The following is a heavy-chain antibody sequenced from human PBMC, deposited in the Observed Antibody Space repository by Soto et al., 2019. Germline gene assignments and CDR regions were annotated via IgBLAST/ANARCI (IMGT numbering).Heavy chain of an antibody. CDR2: ISYDGSKI. J-gene: IGHJ3*02. D-gene: IGHD3-3*01. CDR3: ARDGEDVLRNIPGDAFDI. CDR1: GFTFSSHA. Sequence: QVQLVESGGGVVQPGRSLRLSCAASGFTFSSHAMHWVRQAPGKGLEWVAVISYDGSKIYHADSVKGRFTISRDNPKNTLYLQVNSLTAEDTAVYFCARDGEDVLRNIPGDAFDIWGKGTMVTVSS. V-gene: IGHV3-30-3*01.